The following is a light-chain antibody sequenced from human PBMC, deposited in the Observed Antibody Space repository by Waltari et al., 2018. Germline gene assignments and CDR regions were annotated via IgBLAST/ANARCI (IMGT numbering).Light chain of an antibody. CDR2: DDR. V-gene: IGLV3-21*02. Sequence: SYVLTQPPSVSVAPGQTASITCGGDNVGTKSGHWYQQKPGQAPGLCVYDDRDRPSGTPDVSPGSTPGNTATRTISRVEAGDEADYYCHSWHSTSDHPGIFGGGTKLTVL. J-gene: IGLJ2*01. CDR1: NVGTKS. CDR3: HSWHSTSDHPGI.